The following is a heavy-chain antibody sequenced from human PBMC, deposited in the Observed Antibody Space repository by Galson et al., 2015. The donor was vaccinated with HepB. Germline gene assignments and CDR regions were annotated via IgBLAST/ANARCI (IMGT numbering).Heavy chain of an antibody. CDR1: GYTFTSYG. CDR3: ARKGGSYYVKYYFDY. V-gene: IGHV1-18*04. CDR2: ISAYNGNT. Sequence: SVKVSCKASGYTFTSYGISWVRQAPGQGLEWMGWISAYNGNTNYAQKLQGRVTMTTDTSTSTAYMELRSLRSDDTAVYYCARKGGSYYVKYYFDYWGQGTQVTVSS. D-gene: IGHD3-10*01. J-gene: IGHJ4*02.